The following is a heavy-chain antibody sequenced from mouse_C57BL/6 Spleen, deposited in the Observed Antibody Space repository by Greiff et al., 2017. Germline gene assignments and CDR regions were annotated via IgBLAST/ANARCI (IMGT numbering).Heavy chain of an antibody. V-gene: IGHV6-3*01. D-gene: IGHD1-1*01. CDR2: IRLKSDNYAT. Sequence: EVMLVESGGGLVQPGGSMKLSCVASGLTFSNYWMNWVRQSPEKGLEWVAQIRLKSDNYATHYAESVKGRFTISRDDSKSSVYLQMNNLRAEDTGIYYCTGGSIYFDYWGQGTTLTVSS. CDR3: TGGSIYFDY. J-gene: IGHJ2*01. CDR1: GLTFSNYW.